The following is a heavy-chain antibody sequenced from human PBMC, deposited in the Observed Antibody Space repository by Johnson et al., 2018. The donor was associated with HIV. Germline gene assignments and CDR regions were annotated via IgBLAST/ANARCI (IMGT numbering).Heavy chain of an antibody. CDR1: GFTFSTYG. D-gene: IGHD1-26*01. CDR2: ISYDGSNK. Sequence: VQLLESGGGVVQPGRSLRLSCVASGFTFSTYGMHWARQAPGKGLEWVAVISYDGSNKYYADSVKGRFTISRDNSKNTRYLQMNSLRAEDTAVYYCAKGGGEWELWCAFDIWGQGTMVTVSS. CDR3: AKGGGEWELWCAFDI. V-gene: IGHV3-30*18. J-gene: IGHJ3*02.